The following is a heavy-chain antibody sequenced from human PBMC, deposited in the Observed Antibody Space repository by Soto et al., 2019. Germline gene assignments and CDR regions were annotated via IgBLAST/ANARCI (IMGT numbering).Heavy chain of an antibody. V-gene: IGHV4-31*03. CDR1: GGSISSGGYY. CDR3: ASEGTVGLKDGRDYYYGMDV. D-gene: IGHD1-26*01. CDR2: IYYSGST. Sequence: QVQLQESGPGLVKPSQTLSLTCTVSGGSISSGGYYWSWIRQHPGKGLEWIGYIYYSGSTYYNPSLTSRVTISVDTSKNQFSLKLSSVTAADTAVHYCASEGTVGLKDGRDYYYGMDVWGQGTTVTVSS. J-gene: IGHJ6*02.